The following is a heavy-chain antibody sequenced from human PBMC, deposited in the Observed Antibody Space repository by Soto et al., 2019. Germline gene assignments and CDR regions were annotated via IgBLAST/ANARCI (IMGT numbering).Heavy chain of an antibody. CDR1: GGSITSANW. J-gene: IGHJ5*02. CDR3: ARVLRGWFDP. Sequence: SETLSLTCAVSGGSITSANWWTWVRQPPGGGLEWIGEISHSGITNYKASLKSRVTMSVDKTKNDVSLKLTSVTAADTAVYYCARVLRGWFDPWGQGTPATVSS. CDR2: ISHSGIT. V-gene: IGHV4-4*02.